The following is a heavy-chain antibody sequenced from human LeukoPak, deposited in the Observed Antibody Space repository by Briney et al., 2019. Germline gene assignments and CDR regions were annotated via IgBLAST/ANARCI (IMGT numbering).Heavy chain of an antibody. CDR2: IYYSGST. Sequence: SSETLSLTCTVSGGSISSSSYYWGWIRQPPGKGLEWIGSIYYSGSTYYNPSLKSRVTISVDTSKNQFSLKLSSVTAVDTAVYYCARHEGLRLGKLSSWGQGTLVTVSS. CDR3: ARHEGLRLGKLSS. D-gene: IGHD3-16*02. J-gene: IGHJ4*02. CDR1: GGSISSSSYY. V-gene: IGHV4-39*01.